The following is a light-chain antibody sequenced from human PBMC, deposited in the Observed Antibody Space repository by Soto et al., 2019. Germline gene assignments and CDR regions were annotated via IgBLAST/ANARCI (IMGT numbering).Light chain of an antibody. CDR1: SSDVGGYNS. Sequence: QSVLTQPASVSGSPGLSIAISCTGTSSDVGGYNSVSWYQQHPGKAPKLVIYDVTSRPSGVSNRFSGSKSGNTASLTISGLQAEDEGDYYCRSYRTGGSYVFGTGTKITIL. J-gene: IGLJ1*01. V-gene: IGLV2-14*01. CDR3: RSYRTGGSYV. CDR2: DVT.